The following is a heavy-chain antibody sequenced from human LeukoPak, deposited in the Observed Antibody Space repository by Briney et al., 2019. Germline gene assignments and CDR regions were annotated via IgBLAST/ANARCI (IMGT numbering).Heavy chain of an antibody. D-gene: IGHD1-26*01. Sequence: PGGSLRLSCAASGFTFSSYWMSWVRQAPGKGLEWVANIKEDGSEKYYVDSVKGRFTISRDNAKNSLYLQMNSLRAEDTAVYYCARDREPWDFDYWGQGTLVTVSS. CDR2: IKEDGSEK. V-gene: IGHV3-7*01. CDR3: ARDREPWDFDY. CDR1: GFTFSSYW. J-gene: IGHJ4*02.